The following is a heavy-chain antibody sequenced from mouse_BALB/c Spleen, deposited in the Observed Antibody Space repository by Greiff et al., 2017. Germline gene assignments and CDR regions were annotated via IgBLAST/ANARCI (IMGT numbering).Heavy chain of an antibody. CDR3: ARGEGYGNYAWFAY. CDR1: GYSFTSYW. J-gene: IGHJ3*01. V-gene: IGHV1S126*01. D-gene: IGHD2-1*01. Sequence: QVQLQQSGPQLVRPGASVKISCKASGYSFTSYWMHWVKQRPGQGLEWIGMIDPSDSETRLNQKFKDKATLTVDKSSSTAYMQLSSPTSEDSAVYYCARGEGYGNYAWFAYWGQGTLVTVSA. CDR2: IDPSDSET.